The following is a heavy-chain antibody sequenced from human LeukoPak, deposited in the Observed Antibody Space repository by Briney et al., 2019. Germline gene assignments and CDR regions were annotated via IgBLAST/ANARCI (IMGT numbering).Heavy chain of an antibody. CDR3: AKQWLRNAFDI. Sequence: SQTLSLTCTVSGGSISSGDYYWSWIRQPPGKGLEWIGYIYYSGSTYYNPSLKSRVTISVDTSKNQFSLKLSSVTAADTAAYYCAKQWLRNAFDIWGQGTMVTVSS. D-gene: IGHD3-22*01. J-gene: IGHJ3*02. CDR2: IYYSGST. V-gene: IGHV4-30-4*08. CDR1: GGSISSGDYY.